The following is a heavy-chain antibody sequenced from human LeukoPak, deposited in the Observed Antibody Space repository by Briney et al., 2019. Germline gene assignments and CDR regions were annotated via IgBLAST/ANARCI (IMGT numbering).Heavy chain of an antibody. V-gene: IGHV4-61*02. J-gene: IGHJ4*02. CDR1: GGSISSGSYY. CDR2: IYSSGSN. D-gene: IGHD2-2*01. Sequence: SETLSLTCTASGGSISSGSYYWSWIRQPAGKGLDWIGRIYSSGSNNYNPSLKSRVTISVDTSKNQFSLKLSSVTAADTAVYYCAREVVSAAKYDYWGQGTLVTVSS. CDR3: AREVVSAAKYDY.